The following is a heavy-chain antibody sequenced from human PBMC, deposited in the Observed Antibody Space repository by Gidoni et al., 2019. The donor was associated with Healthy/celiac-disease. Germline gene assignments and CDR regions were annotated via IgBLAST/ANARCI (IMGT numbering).Heavy chain of an antibody. CDR1: GYSISSGYY. CDR3: ARDPGAGPFAGIVVVPAAMPFHAFDI. Sequence: QVQLQESGPGLVKPSETLSLTCAVSGYSISSGYYWGWIRQPPGKGLEWIGSIYHSGSTYYNPSLKSRVTISVDTSKNQFSLKLSSVTAADTAVYYCARDPGAGPFAGIVVVPAAMPFHAFDIWGQGTMVTVSS. CDR2: IYHSGST. J-gene: IGHJ3*02. V-gene: IGHV4-38-2*02. D-gene: IGHD2-2*01.